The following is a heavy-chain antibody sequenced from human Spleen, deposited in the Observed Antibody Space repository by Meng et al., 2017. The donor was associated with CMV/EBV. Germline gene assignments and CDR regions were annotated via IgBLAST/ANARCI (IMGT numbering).Heavy chain of an antibody. Sequence: ASVKVSCMASGYTFTGYYMHWMRQAPGQGIEWMGWIKPNSGGTNYAQKFQGRVTMTRDKSISTAYMELSRLRSADTAVYYCARDEGALCDWGQGTLVTVSS. CDR3: ARDEGALCD. CDR2: IKPNSGGT. V-gene: IGHV1-2*02. CDR1: GYTFTGYY. J-gene: IGHJ4*02. D-gene: IGHD3-16*01.